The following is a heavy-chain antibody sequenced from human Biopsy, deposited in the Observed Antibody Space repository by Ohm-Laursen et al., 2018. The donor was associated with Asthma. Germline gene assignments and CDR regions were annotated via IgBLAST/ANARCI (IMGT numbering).Heavy chain of an antibody. CDR2: IIPIFGTA. J-gene: IGHJ6*02. V-gene: IGHV1-69*13. CDR3: ARDFLFKHGSSWYYYYYGMDV. D-gene: IGHD6-13*01. CDR1: GGTFSSYA. Sequence: SVKVSCKASGGTFSSYAISWVRQAPGQGLEWMGGIIPIFGTANYAQKFQGRVTITADESTSTAYMELSSLRSEDTAVYYCARDFLFKHGSSWYYYYYGMDVWGQGTTVTVSS.